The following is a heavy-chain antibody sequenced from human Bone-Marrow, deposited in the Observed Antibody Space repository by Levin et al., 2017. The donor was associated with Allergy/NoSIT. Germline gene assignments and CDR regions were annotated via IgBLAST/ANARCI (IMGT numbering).Heavy chain of an antibody. CDR3: ARDMITFGGVIVTQDD. J-gene: IGHJ4*02. CDR2: ISSSSNTV. V-gene: IGHV3-48*01. CDR1: GFTFSTYS. Sequence: TGGSLRLSCAASGFTFSTYSMHWLRQAPGKGLEWVSYISSSSNTVHFADSVKGRFIISRDNAKNSLYLEMNSLRAEDTAVYYCARDMITFGGVIVTQDDWGQGTQVTVSS. D-gene: IGHD3-16*02.